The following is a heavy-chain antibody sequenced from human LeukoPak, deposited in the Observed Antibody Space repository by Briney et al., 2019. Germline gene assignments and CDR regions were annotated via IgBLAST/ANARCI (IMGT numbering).Heavy chain of an antibody. Sequence: PGGSLRLSCAASGFDFSSYDMHWVRQATGKGLEWVSRIGTAGDTYYPGSVKGRFTISRENAKNSLYLQMNSLRVGDTAVYYCARVLWFGGGVGGMDVWGQGTTVTVSS. CDR1: GFDFSSYD. J-gene: IGHJ6*02. V-gene: IGHV3-13*01. CDR2: IGTAGDT. D-gene: IGHD3-10*01. CDR3: ARVLWFGGGVGGMDV.